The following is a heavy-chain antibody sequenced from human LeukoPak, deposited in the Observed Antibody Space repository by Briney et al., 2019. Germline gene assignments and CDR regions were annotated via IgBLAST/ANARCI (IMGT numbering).Heavy chain of an antibody. Sequence: GGSLRLSCAASGFTFSSYSMNWVRQAPGKGLEWVSSISSSSSYIYYADSVKGRFTISRDNAKTSLYLQMNSLRAEDTAVYYCARASGIAVAGPRAADPSFDYWGQGTLVTVSS. CDR1: GFTFSSYS. CDR3: ARASGIAVAGPRAADPSFDY. D-gene: IGHD6-19*01. CDR2: ISSSSSYI. V-gene: IGHV3-21*01. J-gene: IGHJ4*02.